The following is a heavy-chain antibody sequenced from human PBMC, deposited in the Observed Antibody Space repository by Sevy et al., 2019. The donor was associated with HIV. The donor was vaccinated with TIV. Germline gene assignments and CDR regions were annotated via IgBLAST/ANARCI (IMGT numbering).Heavy chain of an antibody. CDR2: IKQDGSGK. CDR1: GFTFSTYW. Sequence: GSLRLSCAASGFTFSTYWMNWVRQAPGKGLEWVANIKQDGSGKNYVDSVKGRFTISRDNARNSLFLELNSLKVEDTAVYYCATDLFSSSSADVFDIWGQGTMVTVSS. J-gene: IGHJ3*02. CDR3: ATDLFSSSSADVFDI. D-gene: IGHD6-6*01. V-gene: IGHV3-7*01.